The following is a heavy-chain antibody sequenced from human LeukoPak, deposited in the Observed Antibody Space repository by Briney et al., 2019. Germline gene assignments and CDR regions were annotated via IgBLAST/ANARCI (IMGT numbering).Heavy chain of an antibody. CDR3: ARDVVVPAAIYYYYYMDV. CDR2: ISSSSSYI. V-gene: IGHV3-21*01. D-gene: IGHD2-2*01. J-gene: IGHJ6*03. Sequence: PGGSLRLSCAASGFAFSTYTMHWVRQAPGKGLEWVSSISSSSSYIYYADSVKGRFTISRDNAKNSLYLQMNSLRAEDTAVYCCARDVVVPAAIYYYYYMDVWGKGTTVTVSS. CDR1: GFAFSTYT.